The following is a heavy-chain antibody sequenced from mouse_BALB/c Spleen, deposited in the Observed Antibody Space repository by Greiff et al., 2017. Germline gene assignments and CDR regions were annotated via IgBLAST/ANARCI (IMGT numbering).Heavy chain of an antibody. CDR3: AREVSSYYAMDY. CDR2: INPSTGYT. J-gene: IGHJ4*01. V-gene: IGHV1-7*01. Sequence: VQLQESGAELVKPGASVKMSCKASGYTFTSYWMHWVKQRPGQGLEWIGYINPSTGYTEYNQKFKDKATLTADKSSSTAYMQLSSLTSEDSAVYYCAREVSSYYAMDYWGQGTSVTVSS. CDR1: GYTFTSYW. D-gene: IGHD2-14*01.